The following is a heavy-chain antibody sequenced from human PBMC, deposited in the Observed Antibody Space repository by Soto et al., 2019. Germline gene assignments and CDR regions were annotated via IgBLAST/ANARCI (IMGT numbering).Heavy chain of an antibody. CDR2: ISAYNDNT. CDR3: ASGTGGNWAAFGV. D-gene: IGHD2-15*01. V-gene: IGHV1-18*01. CDR1: GYTFSSYA. J-gene: IGHJ3*01. Sequence: QVQLVQSGAEVKKPGASVKVSCKASGYTFSSYAITWVRQAPGQGLEWMGWISAYNDNTNYAQNLQGRVTMTTDTSTSTAYMELRRLRSDDTAVYYCASGTGGNWAAFGVWGQGTMVTVSS.